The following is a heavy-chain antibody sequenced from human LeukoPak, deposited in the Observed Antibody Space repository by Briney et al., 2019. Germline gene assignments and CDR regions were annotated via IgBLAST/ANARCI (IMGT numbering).Heavy chain of an antibody. CDR2: CGRGGNT. CDR1: VFIFRNYE. D-gene: IGHD1-26*01. CDR3: ARDPAGGSYLDV. V-gene: IGHV3-23*01. Sequence: GAATRLCCAAGVFIFRNYEMGGGRPTGGEGREGGSVCGRGGNTYYADSVKGRFTISRDNTKNTVYLQMNSLRVEDTAVYYCARDPAGGSYLDVWGQGATVTVSS. J-gene: IGHJ6*02.